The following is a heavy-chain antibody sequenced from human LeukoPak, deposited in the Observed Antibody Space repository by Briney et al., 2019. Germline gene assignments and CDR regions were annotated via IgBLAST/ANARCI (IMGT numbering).Heavy chain of an antibody. J-gene: IGHJ4*02. CDR1: GFTFSSYW. Sequence: PGGSLRLSCAVSGFTFSSYWMSWVRQAPGKGLEWVANINEDGSGKYYMDSVKGRFTISRDNAKNSLYLQMNSLRAEDTAVYYCARVYIEEGGETVGALWNWGQGTLVTVSS. D-gene: IGHD1-26*01. V-gene: IGHV3-7*01. CDR2: INEDGSGK. CDR3: ARVYIEEGGETVGALWN.